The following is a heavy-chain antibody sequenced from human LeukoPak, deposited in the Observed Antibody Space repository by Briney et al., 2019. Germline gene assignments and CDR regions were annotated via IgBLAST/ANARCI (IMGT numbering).Heavy chain of an antibody. V-gene: IGHV4-38-2*02. Sequence: SETLSLTCSVSGFPINTHSYWGWVRQSPGKGLEWIGSIYYTGTTYYNPSLKSRVTVSIDTSKCLFSLRLTSVTAADTAIYYCAQVSMIGDLWRYYFDFWGHGTLVTVSS. D-gene: IGHD3-22*01. CDR1: GFPINTHSY. CDR2: IYYTGTT. J-gene: IGHJ4*01. CDR3: AQVSMIGDLWRYYFDF.